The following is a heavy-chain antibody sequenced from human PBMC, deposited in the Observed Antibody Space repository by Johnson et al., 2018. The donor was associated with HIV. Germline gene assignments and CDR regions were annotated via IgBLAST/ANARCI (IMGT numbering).Heavy chain of an antibody. CDR1: TFDDYG. D-gene: IGHD2-15*01. J-gene: IGHJ3*02. V-gene: IGHV3-30*19. CDR2: ISYDGSNK. Sequence: TFDDYGMSWVRQPPGKGLEWVAVISYDGSNKYYPDSVKGRFTISRDNFKNTLYLQMDSLRAEDTAVYFCAREMVAAKDAFDIWGQGTMVTVSS. CDR3: AREMVAAKDAFDI.